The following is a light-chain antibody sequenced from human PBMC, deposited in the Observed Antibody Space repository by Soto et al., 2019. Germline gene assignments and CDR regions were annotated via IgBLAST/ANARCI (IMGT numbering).Light chain of an antibody. CDR3: QQSYSSPQT. V-gene: IGKV4-1*01. CDR2: WAS. J-gene: IGKJ1*01. CDR1: QSVLYSSNNKNY. Sequence: DIVMTQSPDSLAVSLGERATINCKSSQSVLYSSNNKNYLAWYQQKPGQPPKLLIYWASTRESGVPDRFSGSGSGTDFTLTISSLRAEDVAVYYCQQSYSSPQTFGQGTKVEIK.